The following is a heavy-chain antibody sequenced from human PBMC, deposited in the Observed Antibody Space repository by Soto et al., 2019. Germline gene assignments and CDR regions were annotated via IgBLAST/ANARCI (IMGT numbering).Heavy chain of an antibody. D-gene: IGHD6-19*01. V-gene: IGHV3-33*01. Sequence: PGGSLRLSCAASGFSLRTYGMHWLRRAPGKGLEWVAFIWYDGTKKFYANSVKGRSTISKDNSNNILYLQMSGLRAEDTAAYYCARDVVTAVAGSVNWFDPWGQGTLVTAPQ. CDR3: ARDVVTAVAGSVNWFDP. CDR2: IWYDGTKK. J-gene: IGHJ5*02. CDR1: GFSLRTYG.